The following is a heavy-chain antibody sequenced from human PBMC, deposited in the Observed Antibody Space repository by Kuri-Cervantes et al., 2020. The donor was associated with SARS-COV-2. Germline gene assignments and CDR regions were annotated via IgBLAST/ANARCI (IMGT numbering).Heavy chain of an antibody. CDR1: AFTFSSYA. J-gene: IGHJ4*02. CDR3: ARGVGYTQPFDS. Sequence: GGSLRLSCAASAFTFSSYAMHWVRQASGKGLEWVAIISYDGSNKYYADSVKGRFTISRDNSKNTLYLQMSSLRAEDTAVFYCARGVGYTQPFDSWGQGTLVTVSS. D-gene: IGHD2-8*02. V-gene: IGHV3-30-3*01. CDR2: ISYDGSNK.